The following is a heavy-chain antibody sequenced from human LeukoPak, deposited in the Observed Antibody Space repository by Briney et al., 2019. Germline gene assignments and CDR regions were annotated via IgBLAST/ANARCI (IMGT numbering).Heavy chain of an antibody. CDR2: ISGSGGST. D-gene: IGHD1-26*01. V-gene: IGHV3-23*01. Sequence: GGSLRLTCAASGFTFSSYAMSWVRQAPGKGLEWVSAISGSGGSTYYADSVKGRFTISRDNSKNTLYLQMNSLRAEDTAVYYCAKSLSVGATTYYFDYWGQGTLVTVSS. CDR1: GFTFSSYA. J-gene: IGHJ4*02. CDR3: AKSLSVGATTYYFDY.